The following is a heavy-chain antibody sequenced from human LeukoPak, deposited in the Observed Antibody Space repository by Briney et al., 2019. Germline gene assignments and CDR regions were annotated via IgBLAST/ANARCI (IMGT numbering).Heavy chain of an antibody. V-gene: IGHV3-13*01. D-gene: IGHD5-24*01. CDR1: GFIFSNYD. J-gene: IGHJ5*02. CDR2: IGTAGDT. Sequence: GGSLRLSCAASGFIFSNYDMYWVCQATGKGLEWVSVIGTAGDTYYPGSVKGRFTISRENAKNSLYLQMNSLRAGDTAVYYCARGGRDGYNSWFDPWGQGTLVTVSS. CDR3: ARGGRDGYNSWFDP.